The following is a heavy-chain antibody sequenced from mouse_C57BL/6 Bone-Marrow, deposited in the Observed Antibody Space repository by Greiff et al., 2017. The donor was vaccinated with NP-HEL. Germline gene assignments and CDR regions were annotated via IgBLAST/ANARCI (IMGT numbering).Heavy chain of an antibody. V-gene: IGHV1-63*01. J-gene: IGHJ1*03. CDR3: AREEWLHWYFDV. D-gene: IGHD2-2*01. CDR2: IYPGGGYT. CDR1: GYTFTNYW. Sequence: VQLQQSGAELVRPGTSVKMSCKASGYTFTNYWIGWAKQRPGHGLEWIGDIYPGGGYTNYNEKFKGKAKLTADKSSSTAYMQFSSLTSEDSAIYYCAREEWLHWYFDVWGTGTTVTVSS.